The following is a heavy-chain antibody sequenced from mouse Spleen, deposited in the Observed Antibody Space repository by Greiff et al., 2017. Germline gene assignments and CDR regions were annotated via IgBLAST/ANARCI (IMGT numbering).Heavy chain of an antibody. V-gene: IGHV1-7*01. CDR1: GYTFTSYW. D-gene: IGHD4-1*01. Sequence: VQLQQSGAELAKPGASVKLSCKASGYTFTSYWMHWVKQRPGQGLEWIGYINPSSGYTKYNQKFKDKATLTADTSSSTAYMQLSSLTYEDSAVYYCASPLTGTNYWGQGTTLTVSS. CDR3: ASPLTGTNY. J-gene: IGHJ2*01. CDR2: INPSSGYT.